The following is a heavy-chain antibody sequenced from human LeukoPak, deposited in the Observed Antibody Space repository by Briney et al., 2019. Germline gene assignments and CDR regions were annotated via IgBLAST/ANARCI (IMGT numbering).Heavy chain of an antibody. D-gene: IGHD3-10*01. CDR1: GFTFSSYN. CDR3: ARLEYYYVSGNYYKLFDY. Sequence: PGGSLRLSCAASGFTFSSYNMNWVRQAPTKGLEWVSDISSSGSTIYFADSVKGRFTISRDNAKNSLYLQMNSLRDEDTAVYYCARLEYYYVSGNYYKLFDYWGQGTLVTVCS. V-gene: IGHV3-48*02. J-gene: IGHJ4*02. CDR2: ISSSGSTI.